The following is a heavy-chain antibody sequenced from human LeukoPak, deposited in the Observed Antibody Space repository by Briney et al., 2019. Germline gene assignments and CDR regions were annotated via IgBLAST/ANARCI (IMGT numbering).Heavy chain of an antibody. CDR1: GFSLSTSGVG. CDR3: AHTVTGRGNPDFDY. CDR2: IYWDDDK. D-gene: IGHD3-10*01. V-gene: IGHV2-5*02. Sequence: SGPTLVKPTQTLTLTCTFSGFSLSTSGVGVGWIRHPPGKALGCHALIYWDDDKRYRPSLKSMLSIIKDTSKNQVVLTMTNMDPVDTATYYCAHTVTGRGNPDFDYWGQGTLVTVSS. J-gene: IGHJ4*02.